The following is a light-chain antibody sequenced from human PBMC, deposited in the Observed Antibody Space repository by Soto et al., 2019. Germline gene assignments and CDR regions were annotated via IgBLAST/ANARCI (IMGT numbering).Light chain of an antibody. V-gene: IGKV3-11*01. CDR2: DAS. CDR3: QQRTNWRLT. Sequence: EIVLTQSPATLSLSPGQRATLSCRASQSVSSYLTWYQQKPGQAHRLLVYDASNRATGIPARVSGSGSGTDFTLTISSLEPEDFAGDYCQQRTNWRLTFGGGTKVEIK. CDR1: QSVSSY. J-gene: IGKJ4*01.